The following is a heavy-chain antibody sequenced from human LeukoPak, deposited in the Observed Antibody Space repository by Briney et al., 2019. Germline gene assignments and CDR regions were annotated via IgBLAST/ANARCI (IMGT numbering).Heavy chain of an antibody. Sequence: SETLSLTCTVSGGSVSSGSYYWSWIRQPPGKGLEWIGYIYYRGSTNYNPSLKSRVTISVDTSKNQFSLKLSSVTAADTAVYYCARGGCSGGSCYLYYYYGMDVWGQGTTVTVSS. V-gene: IGHV4-61*01. J-gene: IGHJ6*02. D-gene: IGHD2-15*01. CDR1: GGSVSSGSYY. CDR2: IYYRGST. CDR3: ARGGCSGGSCYLYYYYGMDV.